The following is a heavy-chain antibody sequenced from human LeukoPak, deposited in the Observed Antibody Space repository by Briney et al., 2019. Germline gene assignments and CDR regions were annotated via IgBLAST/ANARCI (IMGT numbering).Heavy chain of an antibody. Sequence: PGGSLRLSCAASGFTFSSYGMHWVRQAPGKGLEWVAVIWYDGSNKYYADSVKGRFTISRDNSKNTLYLQMNSLGAEDTAVYYCARERRCSSTSCSYCFDYWGQGTLVTVSS. V-gene: IGHV3-33*01. CDR1: GFTFSSYG. CDR3: ARERRCSSTSCSYCFDY. CDR2: IWYDGSNK. J-gene: IGHJ4*02. D-gene: IGHD2-2*01.